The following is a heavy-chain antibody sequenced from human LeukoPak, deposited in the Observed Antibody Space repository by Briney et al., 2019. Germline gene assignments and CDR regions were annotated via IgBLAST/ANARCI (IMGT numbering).Heavy chain of an antibody. CDR2: IYQSGNT. J-gene: IGHJ5*02. CDR3: ARDTRGSGSYLRRWFDP. CDR1: GGSISSYY. V-gene: IGHV4-4*08. D-gene: IGHD3-10*01. Sequence: ASETLSLTCTVSGGSISSYYWSWIRQPPGEGLEWIGSIYQSGNTYYNPSLKSRITISVDTSKNHFSLKLRSVTAADTAVYYCARDTRGSGSYLRRWFDPWGQGTLVTVSS.